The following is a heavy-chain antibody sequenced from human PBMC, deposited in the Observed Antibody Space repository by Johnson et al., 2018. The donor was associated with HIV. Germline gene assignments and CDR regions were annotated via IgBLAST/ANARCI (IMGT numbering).Heavy chain of an antibody. Sequence: QVQLVESGGGVVQPGRSLRLSCAASGFTFSSYAMHWVRQAPGKGLEWVSIILSDGSNIYYADSVKGRFTISRDNSKNTLYLQMNSLRAEDTAVYYCAKETPSSGGTFDIWGQGTMVTVSS. V-gene: IGHV3-30*04. D-gene: IGHD6-25*01. J-gene: IGHJ3*02. CDR2: ILSDGSNI. CDR3: AKETPSSGGTFDI. CDR1: GFTFSSYA.